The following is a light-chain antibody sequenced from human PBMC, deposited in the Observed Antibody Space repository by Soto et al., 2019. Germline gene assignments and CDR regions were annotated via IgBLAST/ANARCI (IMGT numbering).Light chain of an antibody. CDR3: QVWDDRGLHVV. V-gene: IGLV3-21*02. J-gene: IGLJ3*02. CDR2: NDR. CDR1: NNGYKR. Sequence: SYELTQAPSVSVAPGQTARLTCGGDNNGYKRVHWYQQRPGQAPVLVVYNDRDRPSGIPERFSGSNSGNTATLTISRVEGGDEADYYCQVWDDRGLHVVFGGGTKLTVL.